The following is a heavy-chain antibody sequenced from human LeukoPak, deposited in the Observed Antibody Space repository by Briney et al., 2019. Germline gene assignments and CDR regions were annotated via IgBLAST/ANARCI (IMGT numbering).Heavy chain of an antibody. J-gene: IGHJ4*02. D-gene: IGHD5-18*01. Sequence: GGSLRLSCAASGFTFSSYGMHWVRQAPGKGLEWVAFIRYDGSNKYYADSVKGRFTISRDNSKNTLYLQMNSLRAEDTAVYYCAKEGDSYGLLSYYFDYWGQGTLVTVSS. CDR3: AKEGDSYGLLSYYFDY. V-gene: IGHV3-30*02. CDR2: IRYDGSNK. CDR1: GFTFSSYG.